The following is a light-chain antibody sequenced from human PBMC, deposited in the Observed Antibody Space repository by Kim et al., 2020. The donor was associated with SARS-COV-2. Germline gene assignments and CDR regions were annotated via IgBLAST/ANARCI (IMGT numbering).Light chain of an antibody. V-gene: IGKV1-9*01. CDR2: AAS. Sequence: ASVGDRVTITCRGSQSISIYLAWDQQKPGKAPKLLIYAASALQSGVPSRFSGSGSGTEFSLTISSLQPEDFATDYCQHHNGYPHTFGGGTKVDIK. CDR3: QHHNGYPHT. J-gene: IGKJ4*02. CDR1: QSISIY.